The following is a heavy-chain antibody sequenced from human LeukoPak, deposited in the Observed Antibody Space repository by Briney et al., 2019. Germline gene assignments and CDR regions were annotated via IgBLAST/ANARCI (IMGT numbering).Heavy chain of an antibody. CDR2: IYPGDSNT. Sequence: GESLKISCKAAGYSFTNYWIAWVRQLPGQGLEWMGIIYPGDSNTRYSPSFQGQVTISADKSINTAYLQWSSLKASDTAMYYCARHASGSQGQDYWGQGTLVTVSS. D-gene: IGHD3-10*01. V-gene: IGHV5-51*01. CDR3: ARHASGSQGQDY. CDR1: GYSFTNYW. J-gene: IGHJ4*02.